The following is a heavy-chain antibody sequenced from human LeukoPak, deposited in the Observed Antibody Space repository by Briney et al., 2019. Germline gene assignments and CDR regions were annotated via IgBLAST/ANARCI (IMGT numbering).Heavy chain of an antibody. Sequence: SETLSLTCTVSGGSISSGGYYWSWIRQHPGKGLEWIGYIYYSGSTYYNPSLKSRVTIPVDTSKNQFSLKLSSVTAADTAVYYCARGKLYCSGGSCWPYYFDYWGQGTLVTVSS. CDR1: GGSISSGGYY. CDR2: IYYSGST. J-gene: IGHJ4*02. D-gene: IGHD2-15*01. CDR3: ARGKLYCSGGSCWPYYFDY. V-gene: IGHV4-31*03.